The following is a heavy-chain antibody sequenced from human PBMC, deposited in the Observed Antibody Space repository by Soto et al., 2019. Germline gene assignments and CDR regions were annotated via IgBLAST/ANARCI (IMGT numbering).Heavy chain of an antibody. J-gene: IGHJ6*02. V-gene: IGHV3-30-3*01. CDR2: ISYDGSNK. D-gene: IGHD1-26*01. CDR3: ASRPFIVGATFGMDV. Sequence: GGSLRLSCAASGFTFSSYAMHWVRQAPGKGLEWVAVISYDGSNKYYADSVKGRFTISRDNSKNTLYLQMNSLRAEDTAVYYCASRPFIVGATFGMDVWGQGTTVTVSS. CDR1: GFTFSSYA.